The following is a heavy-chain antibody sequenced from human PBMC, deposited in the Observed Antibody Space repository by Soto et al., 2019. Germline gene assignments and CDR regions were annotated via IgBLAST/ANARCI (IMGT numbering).Heavy chain of an antibody. V-gene: IGHV4-59*08. CDR2: IYYSGST. CDR1: GGSISSYY. Sequence: PSETLSLTCTVSGGSISSYYWSWIRQPPGKGLEWIGYIYYSGSTNYNPSLKSRVTISVDTSKNQFSLKLSSVTAADTAVYYCARLPTRGYSGYEWNYWGLGTLVTVSS. J-gene: IGHJ4*02. D-gene: IGHD5-12*01. CDR3: ARLPTRGYSGYEWNY.